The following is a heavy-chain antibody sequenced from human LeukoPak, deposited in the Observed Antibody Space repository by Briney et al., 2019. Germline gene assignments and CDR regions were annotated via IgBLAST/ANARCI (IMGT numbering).Heavy chain of an antibody. CDR3: RMTTAFSWDY. V-gene: IGHV3-15*01. Sequence: GGSLRLSCAASGFTFSNAWMSWVRQAPGKGLEWVGRIKSKTDGGTTDYAAPVKGRFTISRDDLKNTLYLQMNSLKTEDTAVYYCRMTTAFSWDYWGQGTLVTVSS. CDR2: IKSKTDGGTT. J-gene: IGHJ4*02. CDR1: GFTFSNAW. D-gene: IGHD4-11*01.